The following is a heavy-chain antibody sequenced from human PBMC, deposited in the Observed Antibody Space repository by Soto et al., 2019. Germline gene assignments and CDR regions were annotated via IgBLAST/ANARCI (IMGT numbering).Heavy chain of an antibody. V-gene: IGHV4-31*03. CDR1: GGSISSGGYY. CDR2: IYYSGST. CDR3: ARDLTYCGGDCYSGFDP. D-gene: IGHD2-21*02. Sequence: SETLSLTCTVSGGSISSGGYYWSWIRQHPGKGLEWIGYIYYSGSTYYNPSLKSRVTISVDTSKNQFSLKLSSVTAADTAVYYCARDLTYCGGDCYSGFDPWGQGTLVTVSS. J-gene: IGHJ5*02.